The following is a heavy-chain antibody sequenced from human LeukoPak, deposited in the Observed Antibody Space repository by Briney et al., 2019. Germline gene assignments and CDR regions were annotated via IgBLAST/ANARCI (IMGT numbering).Heavy chain of an antibody. CDR2: IYYNGNT. J-gene: IGHJ6*02. D-gene: IGHD1-26*01. CDR3: ARGRSNYYGMDV. Sequence: SETLSLTCSVSDGSINSYYWNWIRRPPGKGLEWIGYIYYNGNTNYSPSLKSRVTMSVDTSKNLFSLKVSSVTAADTAVYYCARGRSNYYGMDVWGQGTTVTVSS. CDR1: DGSINSYY. V-gene: IGHV4-59*01.